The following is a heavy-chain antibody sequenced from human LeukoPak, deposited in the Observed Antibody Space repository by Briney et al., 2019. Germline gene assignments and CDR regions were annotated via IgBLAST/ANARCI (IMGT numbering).Heavy chain of an antibody. V-gene: IGHV4-59*01. J-gene: IGHJ3*02. CDR1: GGSISSYY. D-gene: IGHD4-17*01. Sequence: SETLSLTCTVSGGSISSYYWSWIRQPPGKGLEWIGYIYYSGSTNYNPSLKGRVTISVDTSKNKFSLKLSSVTAADTAVYYCARNGYNDYGDFDAFDIWGQGTMVTVSS. CDR2: IYYSGST. CDR3: ARNGYNDYGDFDAFDI.